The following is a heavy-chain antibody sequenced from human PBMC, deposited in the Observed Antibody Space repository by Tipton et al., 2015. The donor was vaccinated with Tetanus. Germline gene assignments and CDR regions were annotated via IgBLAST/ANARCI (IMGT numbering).Heavy chain of an antibody. V-gene: IGHV3-30-3*01. J-gene: IGHJ4*02. CDR3: ARGFSYGSGSYYGGFDY. CDR2: ISYDGSNK. CDR1: GFTFSSYA. Sequence: SLRLSCAASGFTFSSYAMHWVRQAPGKGLEWVAVISYDGSNKYYADSVKGRFTISRDNSKNTLYLQMNSLRAEDTAVYYCARGFSYGSGSYYGGFDYWGQGTLVTVSS. D-gene: IGHD3-10*01.